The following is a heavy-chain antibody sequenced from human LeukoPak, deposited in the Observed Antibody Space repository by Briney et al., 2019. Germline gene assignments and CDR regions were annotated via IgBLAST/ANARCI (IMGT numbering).Heavy chain of an antibody. V-gene: IGHV4-34*01. Sequence: SETLSLTCAVYGGSFSGYYWSWIRQPPGEGLEWIWEINHSGSTNYNPSLKSRVTISVDTSKNQFSLKLSSVTAADTAVYYCAREREDIVVVVAATPVHAFDIWGQGTMVTVSS. CDR3: AREREDIVVVVAATPVHAFDI. J-gene: IGHJ3*02. CDR1: GGSFSGYY. CDR2: INHSGST. D-gene: IGHD2-15*01.